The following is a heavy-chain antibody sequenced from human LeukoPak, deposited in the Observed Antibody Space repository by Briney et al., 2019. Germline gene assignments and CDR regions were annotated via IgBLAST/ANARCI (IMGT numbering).Heavy chain of an antibody. CDR2: ISYDGSNK. CDR3: ARGPLRRGRLYSSSYSKKSHDY. D-gene: IGHD6-13*01. V-gene: IGHV3-30-3*01. Sequence: GGSLRLSCAASGFTFSSYAMHWVRQAPGKGLEWVAVISYDGSNKYYADSVEGRFTISRDNSKNTLYLQMNSLRAEDTAVYYCARGPLRRGRLYSSSYSKKSHDYWGQGTLVTVSS. CDR1: GFTFSSYA. J-gene: IGHJ4*02.